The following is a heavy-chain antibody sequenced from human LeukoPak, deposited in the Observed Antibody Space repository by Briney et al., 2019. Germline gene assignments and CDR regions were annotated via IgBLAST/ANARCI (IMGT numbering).Heavy chain of an antibody. CDR2: ISYDESNK. D-gene: IGHD6-13*01. CDR1: GFTFSSYA. J-gene: IGHJ4*02. Sequence: GRSLRLSCAASGFTFSSYAMPWVRQAPGKGLEWVAVISYDESNKYYADSVKGRFTISRDNSKNTLYLQMNSLRAEDTAVYYCARVVAAAASAQDLDYWGQGTLVTVSS. V-gene: IGHV3-30-3*01. CDR3: ARVVAAAASAQDLDY.